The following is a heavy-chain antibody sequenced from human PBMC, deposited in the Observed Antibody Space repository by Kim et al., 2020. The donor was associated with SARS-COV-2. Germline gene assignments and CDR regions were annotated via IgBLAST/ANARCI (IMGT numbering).Heavy chain of an antibody. CDR2: INWNGGST. CDR1: GFTFDDYG. Sequence: GGSLRLSCAASGFTFDDYGMSWVRQAPGKGLEWVSGINWNGGSTGYADSVKGRFTISRDNAKNSLYLQMNSLRAEDTALYHCARDVGAWFGEPQAGWFDPWGQGTLVTVSS. V-gene: IGHV3-20*01. D-gene: IGHD3-10*01. J-gene: IGHJ5*02. CDR3: ARDVGAWFGEPQAGWFDP.